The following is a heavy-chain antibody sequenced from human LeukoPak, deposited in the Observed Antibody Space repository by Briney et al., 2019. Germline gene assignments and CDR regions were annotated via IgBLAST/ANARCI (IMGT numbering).Heavy chain of an antibody. CDR1: GYTFTSYC. CDR2: ISAYNGNT. CDR3: ARSHIVGATDY. D-gene: IGHD1-26*01. V-gene: IGHV1-18*01. J-gene: IGHJ4*02. Sequence: ASVKVSCKASGYTFTSYCISWVRQAPGQGLEWMGWISAYNGNTNYAQKLQGRVTMTTDTSTSTAYMELRSLRSADTAVYYFARSHIVGATDYWGQGTLVTVSS.